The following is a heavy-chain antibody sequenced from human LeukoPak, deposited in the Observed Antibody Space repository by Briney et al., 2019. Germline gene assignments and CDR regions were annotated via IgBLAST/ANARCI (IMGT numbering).Heavy chain of an antibody. D-gene: IGHD1-26*01. CDR1: GGSITDSF. J-gene: IGHJ4*02. V-gene: IGHV4-4*07. Sequence: PSETLSLTCTVSGGSITDSFWTWIRQPAGKGLEWIGRIYSSGITNCSPSLKSRVTMSVDTSKNQFSLNLTSVTAADTAVYSCASEQTTSGGRRLDSWGQGTLVIVSS. CDR3: ASEQTTSGGRRLDS. CDR2: IYSSGIT.